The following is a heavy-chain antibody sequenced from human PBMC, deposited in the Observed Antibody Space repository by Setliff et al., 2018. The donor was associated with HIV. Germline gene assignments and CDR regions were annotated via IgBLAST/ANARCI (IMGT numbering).Heavy chain of an antibody. Sequence: SETLSLTCVVSGNSISSGFYWNWIRQSAGKGLQWIGRIYDSGSTKYNPSLKSRVTMSLDTSKNQFSLKLSSVTAADTAVYYCARQNSGYAPGPFDYWGQGILVTVSS. V-gene: IGHV4-4*07. D-gene: IGHD5-12*01. CDR2: IYDSGST. CDR3: ARQNSGYAPGPFDY. CDR1: GNSISSGFY. J-gene: IGHJ4*02.